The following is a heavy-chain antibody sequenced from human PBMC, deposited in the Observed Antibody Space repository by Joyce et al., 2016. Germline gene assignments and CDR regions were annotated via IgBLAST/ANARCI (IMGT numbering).Heavy chain of an antibody. D-gene: IGHD6-13*01. CDR3: ARRSSNWFYY. V-gene: IGHV4-34*01. Sequence: QVQLQQWGAGLLKPSETLSLTCAVSGGSFSAYYWSWIRQPPGKGLEWIGEITQSGNTNYDPSLKSRVTISVDTSKNQFSLKVTSVTAADTAVYYCARRSSNWFYYWGQGTLVTVSS. J-gene: IGHJ4*02. CDR1: GGSFSAYY. CDR2: ITQSGNT.